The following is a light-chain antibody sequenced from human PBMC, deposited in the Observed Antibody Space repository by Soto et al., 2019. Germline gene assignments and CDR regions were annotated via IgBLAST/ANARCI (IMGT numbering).Light chain of an antibody. V-gene: IGKV1-39*01. Sequence: DIQMTQSPSSLSASVGDRVTITCRASQSISTYLNWYQQKPGKAPNLLIYAASSFRSGVQSMFSDRGSGTDFTLTISILEPEDFATYYCQQGSSTPGTFGHGTSVDIK. CDR1: QSISTY. CDR2: AAS. J-gene: IGKJ1*01. CDR3: QQGSSTPGT.